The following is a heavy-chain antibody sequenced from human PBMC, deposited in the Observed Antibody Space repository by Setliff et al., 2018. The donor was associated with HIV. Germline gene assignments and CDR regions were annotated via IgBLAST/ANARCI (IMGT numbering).Heavy chain of an antibody. CDR3: AREGGYYYDSSGYSPHDAFDI. D-gene: IGHD3-22*01. V-gene: IGHV4-31*03. Sequence: PSETLSLTCTVSGGSISSGGYYWSWIRQHPGKGLEWIGYIYYSGSTYYNPSLKSRVTISVDTSKNQFSLKLSSVTAADTAVYYCAREGGYYYDSSGYSPHDAFDIWGQGTMVTV. CDR2: IYYSGST. CDR1: GGSISSGGYY. J-gene: IGHJ3*02.